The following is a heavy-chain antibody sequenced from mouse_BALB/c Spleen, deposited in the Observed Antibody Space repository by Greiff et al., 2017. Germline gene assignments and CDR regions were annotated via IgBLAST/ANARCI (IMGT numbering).Heavy chain of an antibody. CDR1: GYAFSSYW. J-gene: IGHJ3*01. CDR2: IYPGDGDT. Sequence: VQLHQSGAELVRPGSSVKISCKASGYAFSSYWMNWVKQRPGQGLEWIGQIYPGDGDTNYNGKFKGKATLTADKSSSTAYMQLSSLTSEDSAVYFCARSGTWYGFAYWGQGTLVTVSA. D-gene: IGHD2-14*01. CDR3: ARSGTWYGFAY. V-gene: IGHV1-80*01.